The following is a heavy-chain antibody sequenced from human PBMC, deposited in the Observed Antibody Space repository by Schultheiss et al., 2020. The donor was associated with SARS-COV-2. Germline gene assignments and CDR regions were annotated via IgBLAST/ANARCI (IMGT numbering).Heavy chain of an antibody. CDR3: ARRFLGHFDY. J-gene: IGHJ4*02. CDR1: GGSICSSSYY. CDR2: IYYSGRT. D-gene: IGHD3-3*01. Sequence: SQTLSLTCTVSGGSICSSSYYWGWIRQPPGTVLEWIGSIYYSGRTYYNPSLKSRVTISVDTSKNQFSLKLSSVTAADTAVYYCARRFLGHFDYWGQGTLVTVSS. V-gene: IGHV4-39*01.